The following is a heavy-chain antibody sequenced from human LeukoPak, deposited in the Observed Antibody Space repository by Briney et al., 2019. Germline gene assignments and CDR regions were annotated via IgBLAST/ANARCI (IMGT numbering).Heavy chain of an antibody. CDR3: ARGWDTGYSYYGMDV. V-gene: IGHV4-59*01. J-gene: IGHJ6*02. D-gene: IGHD5-18*01. CDR1: GGSISGYY. Sequence: SETLSLTCTVSGGSISGYYWSWIRRPPGKGLEWIGYIYYSGSTNYSPSLKSRVTISVDTSNSQLSLKLSSVTAADTAVYYCARGWDTGYSYYGMDVWGQGTTVTVSS. CDR2: IYYSGST.